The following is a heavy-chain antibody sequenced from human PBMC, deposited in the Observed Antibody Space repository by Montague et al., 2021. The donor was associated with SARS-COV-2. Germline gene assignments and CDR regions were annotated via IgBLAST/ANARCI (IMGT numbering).Heavy chain of an antibody. CDR1: GGSISSYY. D-gene: IGHD1/OR15-1a*01. V-gene: IGHV4-59*01. CDR3: ARGTASGIDFDF. Sequence: SETLSLTCTVSGGSISSYYWSWIRQPPGKGLEWIGYIYYSGSTNYNPSLKSRVTISVDTSKNQFSLKLSSVTAADTAVDYCARGTASGIDFDFWGQGTMVTVSS. CDR2: IYYSGST. J-gene: IGHJ4*02.